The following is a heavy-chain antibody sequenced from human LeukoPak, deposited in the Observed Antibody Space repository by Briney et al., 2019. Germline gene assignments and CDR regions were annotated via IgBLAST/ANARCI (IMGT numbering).Heavy chain of an antibody. CDR2: MNPNSGNT. D-gene: IGHD2-2*01. CDR3: ASIVVVPAASGISRIDY. J-gene: IGHJ4*02. V-gene: IGHV1-8*01. CDR1: GYTFTSYD. Sequence: ASVKVSCKASGYTFTSYDINWVRQATGQGLEWMGWMNPNSGNTGYAQKFRGRVTMTRNTSISTAYMELSSLRSEDTAVYYCASIVVVPAASGISRIDYWGQGTLVTVSS.